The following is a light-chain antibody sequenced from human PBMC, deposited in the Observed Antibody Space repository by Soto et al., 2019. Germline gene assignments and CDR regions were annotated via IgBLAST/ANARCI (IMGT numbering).Light chain of an antibody. J-gene: IGKJ5*01. V-gene: IGKV3-15*01. CDR1: QSVSSN. CDR2: GAT. Sequence: EIVMTQSPATLSVSPGERGTLSCRPSQSVSSNLAWYQQKPGQAPRLLIHGATTRAAGIPARFSGSGSGAEFTLTISSLQSEDFAVYYCQQYNNWPITFGQGTRLEIK. CDR3: QQYNNWPIT.